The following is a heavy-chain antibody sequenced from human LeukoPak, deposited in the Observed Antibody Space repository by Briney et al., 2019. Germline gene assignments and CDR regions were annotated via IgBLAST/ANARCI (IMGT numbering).Heavy chain of an antibody. V-gene: IGHV3-21*01. CDR1: GFTFSSYS. Sequence: PGGSLRLSCAASGFTFSSYSMNWVRQAPGKGLEWVSSISSSSSYIYYADSVKGRFTISRDNAKNSLYLQMNSLRAEDTAVYYCAREGPGSYSNFDLWGRGTLVTVSS. CDR2: ISSSSSYI. CDR3: AREGPGSYSNFDL. D-gene: IGHD6-13*01. J-gene: IGHJ2*01.